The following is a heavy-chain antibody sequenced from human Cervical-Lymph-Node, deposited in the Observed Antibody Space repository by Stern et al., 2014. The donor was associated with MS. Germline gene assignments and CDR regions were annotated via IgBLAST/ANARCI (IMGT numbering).Heavy chain of an antibody. Sequence: QVQLGESGAEVKKPGSSVKVSCKASGGTFNTYAISWVRQAPGKGLEWMGRIIPVFGVADNTQKFQGRVTVSADRSPNTAYMELTSLRSEDTAMYYCARDPLRTGYCTRNNCYTRDWFDPWGQGTLVIVSS. CDR2: IIPVFGVA. CDR3: ARDPLRTGYCTRNNCYTRDWFDP. D-gene: IGHD2-2*02. V-gene: IGHV1-69*09. CDR1: GGTFNTYA. J-gene: IGHJ5*02.